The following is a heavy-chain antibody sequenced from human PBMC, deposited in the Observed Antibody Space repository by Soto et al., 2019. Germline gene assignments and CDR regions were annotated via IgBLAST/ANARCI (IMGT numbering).Heavy chain of an antibody. D-gene: IGHD2-21*02. Sequence: QVQLVESGGGVVQPGVSLRLSCAASGFTFSTYGMHWVRQAPGKGLEWVSFTSYDGTTKKYADSVKGRFTISRDNSKNTRYLQMDSLRPDDTAMYYCAKCRGGDCYSGNWYFDLWGRGTLVTVSS. CDR3: AKCRGGDCYSGNWYFDL. V-gene: IGHV3-30*18. J-gene: IGHJ2*01. CDR1: GFTFSTYG. CDR2: TSYDGTTK.